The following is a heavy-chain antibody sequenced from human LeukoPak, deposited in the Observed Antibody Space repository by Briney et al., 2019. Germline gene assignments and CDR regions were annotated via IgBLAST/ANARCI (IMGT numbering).Heavy chain of an antibody. D-gene: IGHD5-18*01. CDR1: GFTFSNYW. CDR3: ARGGRGYTYAFAY. V-gene: IGHV3-74*01. Sequence: PGGSLRLSCAASGFTFSNYWMHWVRQAPGKGLVWVSRINSDGSSTTYADSVKGRFTISRDNGKNTLYLQMNSLRAEDTAVYYCARGGRGYTYAFAYWGQGTLVTVSS. J-gene: IGHJ4*01. CDR2: INSDGSST.